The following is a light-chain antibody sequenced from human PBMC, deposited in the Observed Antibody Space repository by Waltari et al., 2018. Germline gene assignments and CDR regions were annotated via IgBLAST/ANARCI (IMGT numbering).Light chain of an antibody. J-gene: IGKJ1*01. CDR3: QQSYSSPRT. CDR1: QGISSY. CDR2: TAS. V-gene: IGKV1-39*01. Sequence: DIQMTQSPSSLSASVGDRVTITCRARQGISSYLNWYHQKPGKAPKLLIHTASSLQSGVPSRFSGTGSGTDFTLTISSLQPEDFATYYCQQSYSSPRTFGQGTKVEIK.